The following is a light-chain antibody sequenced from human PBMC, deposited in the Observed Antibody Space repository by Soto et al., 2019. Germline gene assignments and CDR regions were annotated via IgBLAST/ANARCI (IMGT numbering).Light chain of an antibody. J-gene: IGKJ1*01. V-gene: IGKV3-15*01. CDR1: QGIKDY. CDR3: QQYYSYPRT. Sequence: EIVMTQSPATLSVSPGERATLSCRASQGIKDYLAWFQQKPGQAPRLLIYGASTRATAIPARFSGSGSGTEFTLSISSLQSEDFATYYCQQYYSYPRTFGQGTKVEIK. CDR2: GAS.